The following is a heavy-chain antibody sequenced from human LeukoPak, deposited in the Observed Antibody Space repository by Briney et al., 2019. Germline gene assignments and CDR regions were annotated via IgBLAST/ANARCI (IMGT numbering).Heavy chain of an antibody. V-gene: IGHV5-51*01. J-gene: IGHJ4*02. Sequence: PGGSLQISCQGSGSSFTSYWIGGVRQVPGKGLEWMGIIYPGDSDTRYSPSFQGQVTISADKSISTAYLQWSSLKASDTAMYYCARLTGYDSSGGYFDYWGQGTLVTVSS. CDR2: IYPGDSDT. CDR3: ARLTGYDSSGGYFDY. CDR1: GSSFTSYW. D-gene: IGHD3-22*01.